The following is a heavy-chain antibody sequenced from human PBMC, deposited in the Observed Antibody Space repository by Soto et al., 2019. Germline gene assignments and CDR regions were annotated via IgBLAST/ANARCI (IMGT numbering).Heavy chain of an antibody. J-gene: IGHJ5*02. CDR3: ARSYVWGSATTLNWFDP. Sequence: QVQLVQAGAEVKKPGASVKVSCKASGYTFTSYGISWVRQSPGQGLEWLGWISAYNGNTNYAQKLQGRVTMTTDTSTSTAYMELRSLSSDDTAVYYCARSYVWGSATTLNWFDPWGQGTLVTVSS. D-gene: IGHD3-16*01. CDR2: ISAYNGNT. CDR1: GYTFTSYG. V-gene: IGHV1-18*01.